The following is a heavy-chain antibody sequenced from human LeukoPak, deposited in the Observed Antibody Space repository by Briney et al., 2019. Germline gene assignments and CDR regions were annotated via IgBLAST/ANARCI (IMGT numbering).Heavy chain of an antibody. J-gene: IGHJ4*02. CDR2: IKHDGSEA. Sequence: GGSLRLSCVASGLTFRLYWMTWVRQAPGKGLEWVANIKHDGSEAYYADSVKGRFTISRDNSKNTLYLQMNSLRAEDTAVYYCARDYGGYWGQGTLVTVSS. D-gene: IGHD4-17*01. V-gene: IGHV3-7*01. CDR3: ARDYGGY. CDR1: GLTFRLYW.